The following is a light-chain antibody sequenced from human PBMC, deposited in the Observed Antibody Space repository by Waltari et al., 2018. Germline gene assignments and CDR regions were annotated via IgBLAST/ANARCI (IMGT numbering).Light chain of an antibody. CDR2: ATA. CDR1: QFVSSY. V-gene: IGKV1-39*01. Sequence: DIQMTQSPSSLSASIGDRVPISCRASQFVSSYLNWFQQKPGKAPKLLIYATASLQSGVPSRFSGAGAGTDFTLTISSLQPDDFATYYCQQSYTSPPTFGQGTNVEIK. CDR3: QQSYTSPPT. J-gene: IGKJ1*01.